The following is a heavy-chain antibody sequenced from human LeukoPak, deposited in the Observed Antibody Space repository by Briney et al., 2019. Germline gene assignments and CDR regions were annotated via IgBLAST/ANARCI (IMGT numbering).Heavy chain of an antibody. Sequence: GESLRISCKGSGYSYTNYWISWVRQMPGKGLEWMGRIDPSDSYINHSPSSQGHVSISADKSVSTAYLQWSSPKASDSAMYYCARQSRGTVVFGYWGQGTLATVSS. CDR2: IDPSDSYI. V-gene: IGHV5-10-1*01. CDR1: GYSYTNYW. CDR3: ARQSRGTVVFGY. J-gene: IGHJ4*02. D-gene: IGHD4-23*01.